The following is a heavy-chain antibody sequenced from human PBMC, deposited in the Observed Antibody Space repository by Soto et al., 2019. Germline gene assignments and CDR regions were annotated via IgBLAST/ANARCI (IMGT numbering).Heavy chain of an antibody. CDR1: GFTFGTHT. Sequence: GGSLRLSCAASGFTFGTHTMSWVRQAPGKGLEWVSALCGGGNTYYAESVKGRFTISRDNSKNTLYLQMNSLRDEDTAVYYCASSLFTDIYYFDYWGQGTLVTVSS. CDR2: LCGGGNT. D-gene: IGHD2-15*01. V-gene: IGHV3-23*01. J-gene: IGHJ4*02. CDR3: ASSLFTDIYYFDY.